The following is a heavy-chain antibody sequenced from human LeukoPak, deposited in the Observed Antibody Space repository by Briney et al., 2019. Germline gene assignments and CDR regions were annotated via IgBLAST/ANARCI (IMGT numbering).Heavy chain of an antibody. D-gene: IGHD2-2*01. Sequence: SETLSLTCTVSGGSISSYYWSWIRQPPGKGLEWIGYIYYSGSTNYNPSLKSRVTISVDTSKNQFSLKLSSVTAADTAVYYCARESCSSTSCYADRWGQGTLVTVSS. CDR3: ARESCSSTSCYADR. J-gene: IGHJ5*02. V-gene: IGHV4-59*01. CDR2: IYYSGST. CDR1: GGSISSYY.